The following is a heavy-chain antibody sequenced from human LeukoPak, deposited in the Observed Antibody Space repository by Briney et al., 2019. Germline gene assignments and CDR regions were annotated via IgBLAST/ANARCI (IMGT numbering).Heavy chain of an antibody. CDR2: ISGSGGST. V-gene: IGHV3-23*01. D-gene: IGHD6-19*01. J-gene: IGHJ4*02. CDR3: AKDLWPRIAVASYYFDY. CDR1: GFTFSSYA. Sequence: GGSLRLSCAASGFTFSSYAMSWVRQAPGKGLEWVSAISGSGGSTYYADSVKGRFTISRDNSKNTLYLQMNSLRAEDTAVYYCAKDLWPRIAVASYYFDYWGQGTLVTVSS.